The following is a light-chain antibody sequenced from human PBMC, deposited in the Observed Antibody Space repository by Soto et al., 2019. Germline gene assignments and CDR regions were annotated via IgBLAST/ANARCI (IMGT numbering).Light chain of an antibody. J-gene: IGKJ1*01. CDR3: HQYGSSRT. CDR2: DAS. V-gene: IGKV3-20*01. Sequence: EIVLTQSPGTLSLSPGERATLSCSASQSVSSSSLAWYQQKPGQAPRLLIYDASSRATGIPDRFSGSGSGTDFTLIISRLEPEDFAVYYCHQYGSSRTFGQGTKVEIK. CDR1: QSVSSSS.